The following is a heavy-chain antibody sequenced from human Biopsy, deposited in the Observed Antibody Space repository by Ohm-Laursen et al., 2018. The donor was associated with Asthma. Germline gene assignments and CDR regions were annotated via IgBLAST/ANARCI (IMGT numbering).Heavy chain of an antibody. V-gene: IGHV1-3*04. CDR1: GYNFISFA. CDR3: ARTYYDFLTGQVKDVFGV. CDR2: VNTGNGNT. Sequence: SVKVSCKASGYNFISFAIHWVRQAPGQRLEWMGWVNTGNGNTKYSQKFQGRVTITRDTSASTACMELRSLRSEDTATYYCARTYYDFLTGQVKDVFGVWGQGTMVTVSS. D-gene: IGHD3-9*01. J-gene: IGHJ3*01.